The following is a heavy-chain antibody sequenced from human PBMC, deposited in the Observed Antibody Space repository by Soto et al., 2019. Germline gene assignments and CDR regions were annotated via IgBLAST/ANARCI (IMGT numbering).Heavy chain of an antibody. D-gene: IGHD3-3*01. J-gene: IGHJ6*02. CDR1: GYTFTTYG. V-gene: IGHV1-3*01. CDR2: LNAGNDNT. Sequence: GASVKVSCKASGYTFTTYGISWVRQAPGQRLEWMGWLNAGNDNTEYSQKLQGRVNITRDTSASTVYMELSSLSSEDTAVYYCARVGQNYYGMDVWGQGTTVTVSS. CDR3: ARVGQNYYGMDV.